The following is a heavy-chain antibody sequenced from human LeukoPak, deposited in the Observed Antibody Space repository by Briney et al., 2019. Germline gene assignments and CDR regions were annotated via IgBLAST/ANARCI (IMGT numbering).Heavy chain of an antibody. CDR3: ARDLELELPGGYAFDI. CDR1: GGSVSSGSYY. CDR2: IYYSGST. Sequence: SETLSLTCTVSGGSVSSGSYYWSWIRQPPGKGLEWIGYIYYSGSTNYNPSLKSRVTISVDTSKNQFSLKLSSVTAADTAVYYCARDLELELPGGYAFDIWGQGTMVTVSS. V-gene: IGHV4-61*01. D-gene: IGHD1-7*01. J-gene: IGHJ3*02.